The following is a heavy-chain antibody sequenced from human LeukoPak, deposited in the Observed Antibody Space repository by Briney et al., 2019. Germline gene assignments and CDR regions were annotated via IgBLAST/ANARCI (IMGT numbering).Heavy chain of an antibody. V-gene: IGHV1-69*05. Sequence: SVKVSCKASGGTFSSYAISWVRQAPGQGLEWMGGIVPVFGTANYAQKFQGRVTITTDESTSTAYMELSSLRSEDTAVYYCARARSPSSGYLLRDHNWFDPWGQGTLVTVSS. CDR1: GGTFSSYA. D-gene: IGHD3-22*01. CDR3: ARARSPSSGYLLRDHNWFDP. CDR2: IVPVFGTA. J-gene: IGHJ5*02.